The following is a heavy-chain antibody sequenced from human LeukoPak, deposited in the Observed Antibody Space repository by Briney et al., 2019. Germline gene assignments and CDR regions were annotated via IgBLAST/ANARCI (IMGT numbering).Heavy chain of an antibody. CDR2: IYYSGST. V-gene: IGHV4-59*01. J-gene: IGHJ3*02. CDR1: GGSISSYY. D-gene: IGHD3-16*02. CDR3: ARSDTSGGVIAFDAFDI. Sequence: KASETLSLTCTVSGGSISSYYWSWIRQPPGKGLEWIGYIYYSGSTNYNPSLKSRVTMSVDTSKNQFSLILTSVTAADTAIYYCARSDTSGGVIAFDAFDIWGQGTMVTVSS.